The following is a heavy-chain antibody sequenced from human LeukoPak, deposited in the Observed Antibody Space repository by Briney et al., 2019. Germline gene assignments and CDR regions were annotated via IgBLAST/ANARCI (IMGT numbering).Heavy chain of an antibody. CDR3: ARGWLQSFDY. D-gene: IGHD5-24*01. J-gene: IGHJ4*02. Sequence: QPGGSRRLSCAASGFSFSGYNMNWARQAPGKGLEWVSYISSSATTIYYADSVKGRLTISRNNAKNSLYLQMYSLRAEDTAVYYCARGWLQSFDYWGQGTLVTVSS. CDR2: ISSSATTI. CDR1: GFSFSGYN. V-gene: IGHV3-48*04.